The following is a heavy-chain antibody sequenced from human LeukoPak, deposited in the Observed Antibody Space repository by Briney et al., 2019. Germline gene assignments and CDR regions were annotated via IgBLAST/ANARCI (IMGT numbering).Heavy chain of an antibody. CDR3: ASSYGDYVGGGAFDI. D-gene: IGHD4-17*01. V-gene: IGHV4-34*01. CDR1: GGSFSGYY. Sequence: SETLSLTCAVYGGSFSGYYWSWIRQPPGKGLEWIGEINHSGSTNYNPSLKSRVTISVDTSKNQFSLKLSSVTAADTAVYYCASSYGDYVGGGAFDIWGQGTMVTVSS. CDR2: INHSGST. J-gene: IGHJ3*02.